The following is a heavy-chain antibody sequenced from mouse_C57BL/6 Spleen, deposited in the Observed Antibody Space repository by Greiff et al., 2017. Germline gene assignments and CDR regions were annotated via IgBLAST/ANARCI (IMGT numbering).Heavy chain of an antibody. J-gene: IGHJ2*01. CDR1: GFTFSDYG. V-gene: IGHV5-17*01. D-gene: IGHD2-5*01. CDR3: AREYYSNYFDY. Sequence: EVMLVESGGGLVKPGGSLKLSCAASGFTFSDYGMHWVRQAPEKGLEWVAYISSGSSTIYYADTVKGRFTISRDNAKNTLFLQMTSLRSEDTAMYYCAREYYSNYFDYWGQGTTLTVSS. CDR2: ISSGSSTI.